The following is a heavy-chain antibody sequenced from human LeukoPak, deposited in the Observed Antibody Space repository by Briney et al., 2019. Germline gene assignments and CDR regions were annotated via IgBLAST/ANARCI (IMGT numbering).Heavy chain of an antibody. J-gene: IGHJ6*03. CDR2: FDPEDGET. CDR1: GYTLTELS. Sequence: ASVKVSCKVSGYTLTELSMHWVRQAPGKGLEWVGGFDPEDGETIYAQKFQGRVTMTEDTSTDTAYMEPSSLRSEDTAVYYCATVRDPYWPIDVWGKGTTVTVSS. V-gene: IGHV1-24*01. D-gene: IGHD2-8*02. CDR3: ATVRDPYWPIDV.